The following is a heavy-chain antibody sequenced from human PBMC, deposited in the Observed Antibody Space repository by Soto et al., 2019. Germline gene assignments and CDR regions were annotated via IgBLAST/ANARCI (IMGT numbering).Heavy chain of an antibody. CDR3: ARGEQYSGRIFDY. CDR2: TYYRSKWYY. V-gene: IGHV6-1*01. Sequence: QTLSLTCDITGGSVSSNSAGWSWVRQSPSRGLEWLGRTYYRSKWYYEYAVSVRGRITINPDTSKNQYSLQLNSVTPEDTAVYFCARGEQYSGRIFDYWGQGTLVTSP. D-gene: IGHD1-26*01. J-gene: IGHJ4*01. CDR1: GGSVSSNSAG.